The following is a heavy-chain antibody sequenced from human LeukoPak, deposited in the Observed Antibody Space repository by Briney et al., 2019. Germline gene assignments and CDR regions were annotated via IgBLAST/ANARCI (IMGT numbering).Heavy chain of an antibody. CDR1: GFTFSSYG. Sequence: GGSLRLSCAASGFTFSSYGMHWVRQAPGKGLEWVAFIRYDGSNKYYADSVKGRFTISRDNSKNTLYLQMNSLRAEDTAVYYCAKDGLQTMVRGAPAWNYYYYYMDVWGKGTTVTISS. CDR2: IRYDGSNK. V-gene: IGHV3-30*02. D-gene: IGHD3-10*01. J-gene: IGHJ6*03. CDR3: AKDGLQTMVRGAPAWNYYYYYMDV.